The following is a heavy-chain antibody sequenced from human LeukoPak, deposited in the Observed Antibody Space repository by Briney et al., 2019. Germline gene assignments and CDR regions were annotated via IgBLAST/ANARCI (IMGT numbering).Heavy chain of an antibody. D-gene: IGHD3-22*01. CDR1: GFTFSSYA. CDR2: ISYDGSNK. Sequence: GGSLRLSCAASGFTFSSYAKHWVRQAPGKGLEWVAVISYDGSNKYYADSVKGRFTISRDNSKNTLYLQMNSLRAEDTAVYYCARDTLLQPLTYYYDSSGYYYAHAGTDYWGQGTLVTVSS. V-gene: IGHV3-30*04. J-gene: IGHJ4*02. CDR3: ARDTLLQPLTYYYDSSGYYYAHAGTDY.